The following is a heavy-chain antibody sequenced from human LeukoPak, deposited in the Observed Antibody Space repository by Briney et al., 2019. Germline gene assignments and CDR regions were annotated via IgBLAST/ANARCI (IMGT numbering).Heavy chain of an antibody. Sequence: GGSLRLSCAASGFTFRNYSMNWVRQAPGKGLVWVSRINSDGINTSYADSVKGRFTISRDNAKNTLNLQMNSLRAEDTAVYYCARDLGQYYDTSDNWFDPWGQGTLVTVSS. CDR1: GFTFRNYS. J-gene: IGHJ5*02. D-gene: IGHD3-22*01. CDR3: ARDLGQYYDTSDNWFDP. V-gene: IGHV3-74*01. CDR2: INSDGINT.